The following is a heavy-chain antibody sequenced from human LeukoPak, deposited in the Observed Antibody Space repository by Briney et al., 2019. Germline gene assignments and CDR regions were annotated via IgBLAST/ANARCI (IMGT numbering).Heavy chain of an antibody. CDR3: AIRSYRAFDI. D-gene: IGHD1-26*01. CDR2: IYHSGST. J-gene: IGHJ3*02. CDR1: GYSISSGYY. V-gene: IGHV4-38-2*01. Sequence: SSETLSLTCAVSGYSISSGYYWGWIRQPPGKGLEWIGSIYHSGSTYYNPSLKSRVTISVDTSKNQFSLKLSSVTAADTAVYYCAIRSYRAFDIWGQGTMVTVSS.